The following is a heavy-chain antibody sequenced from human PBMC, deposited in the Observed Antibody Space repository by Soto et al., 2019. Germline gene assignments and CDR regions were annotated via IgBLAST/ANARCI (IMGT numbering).Heavy chain of an antibody. CDR1: GLIFSDYH. CDR3: AMLGGWSGGSSGMDV. D-gene: IGHD6-19*01. Sequence: EVQLVESGGGLVQPGGSLRLSCAASGLIFSDYHMDWVRQAPGKGLEWVGRIRRKANSYTTEYAASVKGRFTISRDDSNNSLYLQMNSLKSEDTAVYYCAMLGGWSGGSSGMDVWGQGTTFTVSS. V-gene: IGHV3-72*01. CDR2: IRRKANSYTT. J-gene: IGHJ6*02.